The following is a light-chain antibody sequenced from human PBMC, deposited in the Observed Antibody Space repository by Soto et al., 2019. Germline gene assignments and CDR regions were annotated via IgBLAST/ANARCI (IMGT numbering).Light chain of an antibody. CDR2: GAS. Sequence: DIPLTQSPSSLSTSIGDRVTITCRASQTIGRHLNWYQQKPGKAPKLLIHGASTLQSGVSSSFSGSGSGTNFTLTITSLQPEDFATYFCQQSYSTRHTFGQGTKLEFK. V-gene: IGKV1-39*01. J-gene: IGKJ2*01. CDR3: QQSYSTRHT. CDR1: QTIGRH.